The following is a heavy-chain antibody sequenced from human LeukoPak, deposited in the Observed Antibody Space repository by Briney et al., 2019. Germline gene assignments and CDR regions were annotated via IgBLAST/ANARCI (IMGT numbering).Heavy chain of an antibody. CDR3: ARDRYYYDSSGYYFRY. V-gene: IGHV3-30*04. CDR1: GFTFSSYA. CDR2: ISYDGSNK. Sequence: GRSLRLSCAASGFTFSSYAMHWVRQAPGKGLEWVAVISYDGSNKCYADSVKGRFTISRDNSKNTLYLQMNSLRAEDTAVYYCARDRYYYDSSGYYFRYWGQGTLVTVSS. J-gene: IGHJ4*02. D-gene: IGHD3-22*01.